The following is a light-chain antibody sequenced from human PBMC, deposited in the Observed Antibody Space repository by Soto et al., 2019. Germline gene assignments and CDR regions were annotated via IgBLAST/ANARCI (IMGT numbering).Light chain of an antibody. J-gene: IGLJ1*01. CDR1: SSDVGGYNY. V-gene: IGLV2-14*01. Sequence: QSVRTQPASVSGSPGQSITISCTGTSSDVGGYNYVSWYQQHPGKAPKLMIYDVSNRPSGVSNRFSGPKSGNTASLTISGLHAEDEAAYYCSSSTSSRTRYVFGTGTK. CDR2: DVS. CDR3: SSSTSSRTRYV.